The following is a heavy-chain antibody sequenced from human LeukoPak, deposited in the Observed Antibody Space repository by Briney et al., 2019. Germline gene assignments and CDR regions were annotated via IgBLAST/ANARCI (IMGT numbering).Heavy chain of an antibody. CDR2: MNPNNGRT. D-gene: IGHD1-7*01. CDR1: GYTFTGHW. Sequence: ASVKVSCKASGYTFTGHWMHWVRQATGQGLEWMGWMNPNNGRTGYAQKFKGRVTMTRNSSISTAYMELNSLTSDDTAVYYCARGSWITGTTSYYYHMDVWGKGTTVTVSS. CDR3: ARGSWITGTTSYYYHMDV. V-gene: IGHV1-8*02. J-gene: IGHJ6*03.